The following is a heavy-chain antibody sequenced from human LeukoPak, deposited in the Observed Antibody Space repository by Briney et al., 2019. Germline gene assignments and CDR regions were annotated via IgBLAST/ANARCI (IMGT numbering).Heavy chain of an antibody. J-gene: IGHJ5*02. CDR1: GGSFSGYY. CDR3: ARVLDQLLFYWFDP. D-gene: IGHD2-2*01. CDR2: INHSGST. Sequence: KPSETLSLTCAVYGGSFSGYYWSWIRQPPGKGLEWIGEINHSGSTNYNPSLKSRVTISVDTSKNQFSLKLSSVTAADTAVYYCARVLDQLLFYWFDPWGQGTLVTVSS. V-gene: IGHV4-34*01.